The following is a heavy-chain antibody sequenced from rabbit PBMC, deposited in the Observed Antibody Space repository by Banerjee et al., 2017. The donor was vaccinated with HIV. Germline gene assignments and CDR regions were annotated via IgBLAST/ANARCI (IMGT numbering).Heavy chain of an antibody. V-gene: IGHV1S45*01. D-gene: IGHD6-1*01. Sequence: QQQLEESGGGLVKPGGTLTLTCTASGFSFSSYYYMCWVRQAPGKGLELIACIGAGSSGSTYYASWAKGRFTISKTSSTTVTLQMTSLTAADTATYFCARRGDAVYGYAFDPWGQGTLVTVS. CDR2: IGAGSSGST. CDR1: GFSFSSYYY. J-gene: IGHJ2*01. CDR3: ARRGDAVYGYAFDP.